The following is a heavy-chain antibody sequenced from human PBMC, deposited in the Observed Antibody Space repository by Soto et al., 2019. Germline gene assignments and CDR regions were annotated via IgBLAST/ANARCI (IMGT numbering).Heavy chain of an antibody. J-gene: IGHJ6*02. V-gene: IGHV3-23*01. CDR3: AKVTDYYYDSSGYYLRYYYYYGMDV. CDR1: GFTFSSYA. Sequence: LRLSCAASGFTFSSYAMSWVRQAPGKGLEWVSAISGSGGSTYYADSVKGRFTISRDNSKNTLYLQMNSLRAEDTAVYYCAKVTDYYYDSSGYYLRYYYYYGMDVWGQGTTVTVSS. CDR2: ISGSGGST. D-gene: IGHD3-22*01.